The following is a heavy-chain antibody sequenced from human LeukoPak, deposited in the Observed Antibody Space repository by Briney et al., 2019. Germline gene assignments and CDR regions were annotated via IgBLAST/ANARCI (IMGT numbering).Heavy chain of an antibody. D-gene: IGHD3-10*01. CDR2: ISVYNGNT. CDR1: GYTFTSYG. J-gene: IGHJ5*02. Sequence: GGSVKVSCKASGYTFTSYGISWVRQAPGQGLEWVGWISVYNGNTNYAQNLQGRVTMTTDISTSTAYMELRSLRSDDTAVYYCARNLPLMTMVRGVIRGWFDPWGKGTLVTVSS. CDR3: ARNLPLMTMVRGVIRGWFDP. V-gene: IGHV1-18*01.